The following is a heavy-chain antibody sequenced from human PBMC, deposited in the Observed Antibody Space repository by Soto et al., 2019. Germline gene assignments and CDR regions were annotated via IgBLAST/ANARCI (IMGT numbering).Heavy chain of an antibody. CDR2: IWYDGSNK. D-gene: IGHD3-16*02. CDR3: ARDGQSLAPYDLDV. CDR1: GFSFSGHA. V-gene: IGHV3-33*01. Sequence: QVQVVESGGGVVQPGRSLRLSCTVSGFSFSGHAMHWVRQAPGKGLEWVAQIWYDGSNKYYADSVMGRFTVSRDNSKNVVYVQMDSLRVEDTDVYYCARDGQSLAPYDLDVWGQGTSVTVSS. J-gene: IGHJ6*02.